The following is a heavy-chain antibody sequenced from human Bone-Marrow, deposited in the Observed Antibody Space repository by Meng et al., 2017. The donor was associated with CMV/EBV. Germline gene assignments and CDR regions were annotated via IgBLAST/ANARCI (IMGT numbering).Heavy chain of an antibody. CDR1: GYTFTSYY. V-gene: IGHV1-46*01. J-gene: IGHJ6*02. CDR2: INPSGGST. Sequence: ASVKVSCKASGYTFTSYYMHWVRQAPGQGLEWMGIINPSGGSTSYAQKFQGRVTMTRDTSTSTVYMELSRLRSEDTAVYYCASERGIRLYRYYGMDVWGQGTTVTVSS. CDR3: ASERGIRLYRYYGMDV. D-gene: IGHD2/OR15-2a*01.